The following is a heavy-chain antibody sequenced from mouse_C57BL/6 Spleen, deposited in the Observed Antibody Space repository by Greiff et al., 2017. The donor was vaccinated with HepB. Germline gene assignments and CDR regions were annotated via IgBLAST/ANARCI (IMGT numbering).Heavy chain of an antibody. J-gene: IGHJ4*01. CDR1: GYAFSSSW. D-gene: IGHD2-2*01. CDR3: TSPMVNYAMDY. V-gene: IGHV1-82*01. CDR2: IYPGDGDT. Sequence: VQGVESGPELVKPGASVKISCKASGYAFSSSWMNWVKQRPGKGLEWIGRIYPGDGDTNYNGKFKGKATLTADKSSSTAYMQLSSLTSEDSAVYFCTSPMVNYAMDYWGQGTSVTVSS.